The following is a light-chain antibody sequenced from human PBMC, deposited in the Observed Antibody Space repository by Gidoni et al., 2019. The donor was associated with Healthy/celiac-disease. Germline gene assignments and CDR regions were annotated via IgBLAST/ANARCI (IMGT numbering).Light chain of an antibody. CDR3: NSRDSSGNHLEV. V-gene: IGLV3-19*01. Sequence: SSELTQDPAVSVALGQTVRTTCQGDSLRSYYASWYQQKPGQAPVLVFYGKNNRPSGIPDRFSGSSSGNTASLTITGAQAEDEADYYCNSRDSSGNHLEVFGTGTKVTVL. CDR1: SLRSYY. J-gene: IGLJ1*01. CDR2: GKN.